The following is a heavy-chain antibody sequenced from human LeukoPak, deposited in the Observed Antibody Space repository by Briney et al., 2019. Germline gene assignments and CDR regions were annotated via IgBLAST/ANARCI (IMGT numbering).Heavy chain of an antibody. CDR3: ARVKLWFGEFNLSFHPYYYYYMDV. V-gene: IGHV4-38-2*02. D-gene: IGHD3-10*01. CDR2: IYHSGST. CDR1: GYSISSGYY. Sequence: SETLSLTCTVSGYSISSGYYWGWIRQPPGKGLEWIGSIYHSGSTYYNPSLKSRVTISVDTSKNQFSLKLSSVTAADTAVYYCARVKLWFGEFNLSFHPYYYYYMDVWGKGTTVTVSS. J-gene: IGHJ6*03.